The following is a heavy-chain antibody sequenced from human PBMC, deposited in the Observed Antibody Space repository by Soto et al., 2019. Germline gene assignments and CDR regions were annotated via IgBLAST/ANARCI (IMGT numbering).Heavy chain of an antibody. Sequence: QVQLVQSGAEVKKPGSSVKVSCKSSGGTFSSYAISWVRQAPGPGLEWMGGIIPIFGTANYAQKFQGRVTITADESTSTAYMELSSLRSEDTAVYYCARGVTYYDFWSGYYTDTFEYWCPGTLVTVAS. CDR3: ARGVTYYDFWSGYYTDTFEY. CDR2: IIPIFGTA. D-gene: IGHD3-3*01. J-gene: IGHJ4*02. CDR1: GGTFSSYA. V-gene: IGHV1-69*01.